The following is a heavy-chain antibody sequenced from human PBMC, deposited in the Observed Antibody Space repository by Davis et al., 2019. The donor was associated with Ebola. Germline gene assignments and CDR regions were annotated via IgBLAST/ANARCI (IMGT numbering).Heavy chain of an antibody. V-gene: IGHV1-2*04. D-gene: IGHD3-10*01. Sequence: ASVKVSCKASGYTFTGYYMHWVRQAPGQGLEWMGWINPNSGGTNYAQKFQGWVSMTRDTSISTAYMELSRLRSDDTAVYYCARGGVTMVRGVTILGHTDYWGQGTLVTVSS. CDR2: INPNSGGT. CDR3: ARGGVTMVRGVTILGHTDY. CDR1: GYTFTGYY. J-gene: IGHJ4*02.